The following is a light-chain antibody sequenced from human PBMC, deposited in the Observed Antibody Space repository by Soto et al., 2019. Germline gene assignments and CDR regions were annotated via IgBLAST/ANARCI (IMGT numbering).Light chain of an antibody. CDR1: QSLSNN. CDR2: GAS. J-gene: IGKJ1*01. Sequence: EIVMTQSPATLSVSPGERATLSCRASQSLSNNLAWYQQKPGQAPRLLIYGASTRATGIPARFSGSGSGTEFILTISSLQSEDFAVYYCQQYNNWPRTFGQGTKVEIK. V-gene: IGKV3-15*01. CDR3: QQYNNWPRT.